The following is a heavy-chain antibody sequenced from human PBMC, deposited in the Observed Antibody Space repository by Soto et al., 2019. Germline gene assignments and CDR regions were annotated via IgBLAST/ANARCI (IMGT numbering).Heavy chain of an antibody. Sequence: SETLSLTCTVSGGSISSSSYYWGWIRQPPGKGLEWIGSIYYSGSTYYNPSLKSRVTISVDTSKNQFSLKLSSVTAADTAVYYCARRPRIGDFDYWGKGTLVTVSS. J-gene: IGHJ4*02. CDR2: IYYSGST. V-gene: IGHV4-39*01. CDR1: GGSISSSSYY. D-gene: IGHD3-10*01. CDR3: ARRPRIGDFDY.